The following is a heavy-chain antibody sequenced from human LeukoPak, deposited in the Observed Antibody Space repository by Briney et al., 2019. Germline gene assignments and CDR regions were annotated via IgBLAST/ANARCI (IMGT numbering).Heavy chain of an antibody. V-gene: IGHV4-59*01. CDR1: GGSISSYY. CDR2: IYYSGST. J-gene: IGHJ4*02. D-gene: IGHD3-10*01. CDR3: ARSSYYYGPGSYFDY. Sequence: SETLSLTCTVSGGSISSYYWSWIRQPPGKGLEWIGYIYYSGSTNYNPSLKSRVTISVDTSKNQFSLKLSSVTAADTAVYYCARSSYYYGPGSYFDYWGQGTLVTVSS.